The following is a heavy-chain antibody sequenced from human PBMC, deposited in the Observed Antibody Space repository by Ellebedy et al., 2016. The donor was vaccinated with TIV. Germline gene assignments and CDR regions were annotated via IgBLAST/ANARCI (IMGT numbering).Heavy chain of an antibody. CDR3: ARGRGYILDH. Sequence: GGSLRLXCAASGLTVSSNYMSWVRQAPGKGLEWVSVIYSGGNINYADSVKGRFTISRDSAKNTVYLQMNSLRAEDTAVYYCARGRGYILDHWGQGTLVTVSS. J-gene: IGHJ4*02. CDR1: GLTVSSNY. D-gene: IGHD5-12*01. CDR2: IYSGGNI. V-gene: IGHV3-53*01.